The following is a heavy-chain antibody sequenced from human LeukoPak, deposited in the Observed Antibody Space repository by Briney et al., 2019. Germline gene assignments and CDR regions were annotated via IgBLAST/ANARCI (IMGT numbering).Heavy chain of an antibody. Sequence: GSLRLSCAASGFTFSIYDMNWVRQAPGKGLEWIGEINHSGSTNYNPSLKSRVTISVDTSKNQFSLKLSSVTAADTAVYYCAREAEAAHGSSYYYYMDVWGKGTTVTISS. CDR3: AREAEAAHGSSYYYYMDV. D-gene: IGHD2-15*01. CDR2: INHSGST. V-gene: IGHV4-34*01. CDR1: GFTFSIYD. J-gene: IGHJ6*03.